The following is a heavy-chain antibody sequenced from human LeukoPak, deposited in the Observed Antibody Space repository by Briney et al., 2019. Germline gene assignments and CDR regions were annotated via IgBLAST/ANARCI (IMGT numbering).Heavy chain of an antibody. Sequence: GGSLRLSCSASGXTLRSYWMHWVRQAPGKGLVWVSHINGDGSNTGYADFVKGRFTISRDNAKNTLYLQINSLRAEDTAVYHCARGNYPSSFDSWGQGTLVTVSS. V-gene: IGHV3-74*01. D-gene: IGHD5-24*01. J-gene: IGHJ4*02. CDR3: ARGNYPSSFDS. CDR1: GXTLRSYW. CDR2: INGDGSNT.